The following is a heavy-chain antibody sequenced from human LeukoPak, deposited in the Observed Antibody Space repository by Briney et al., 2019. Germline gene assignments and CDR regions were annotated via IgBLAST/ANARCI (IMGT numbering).Heavy chain of an antibody. CDR2: VYYSGST. CDR1: GGSVSSAGYY. D-gene: IGHD5/OR15-5a*01. Sequence: SETLSLTCTVSGGSVSSAGYYWSWIRQPPGTGLEWIGYVYYSGSTNYNPSLKSRVTTSIDTSKNQFSLKLSSVTAADTAVYYCARDVSGPNWFDPWGQGTQVTVSS. J-gene: IGHJ5*02. V-gene: IGHV4-61*08. CDR3: ARDVSGPNWFDP.